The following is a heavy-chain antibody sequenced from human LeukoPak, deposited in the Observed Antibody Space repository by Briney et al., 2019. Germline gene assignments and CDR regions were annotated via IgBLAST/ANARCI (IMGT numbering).Heavy chain of an antibody. Sequence: SETLSLTCAVYGGSFSGYYWSWIRQPPGKGLEWIGEINHSGSTNYNPSLKSRVTISVDTSKNRFSLKLSSVTAADTAVYYCARLSSSSWYYYYGMDVWGQGTTVTVSS. CDR1: GGSFSGYY. CDR3: ARLSSSSWYYYYGMDV. CDR2: INHSGST. V-gene: IGHV4-34*01. D-gene: IGHD6-13*01. J-gene: IGHJ6*02.